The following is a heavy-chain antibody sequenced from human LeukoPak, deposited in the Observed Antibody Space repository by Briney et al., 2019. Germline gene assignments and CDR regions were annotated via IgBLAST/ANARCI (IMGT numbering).Heavy chain of an antibody. CDR1: GYTFTSYG. J-gene: IGHJ6*03. V-gene: IGHV1-18*01. Sequence: ASVKVSCKASGYTFTSYGISWVRQAPGQGLEWMGWISAYNGNTNYAQKLQGRVTMTTDTSTSTAYMELRSLRFDDTAVYYCARGGDPSSSPRGYYYYYMDVWSKGTTVTVSS. D-gene: IGHD6-13*01. CDR3: ARGGDPSSSPRGYYYYYMDV. CDR2: ISAYNGNT.